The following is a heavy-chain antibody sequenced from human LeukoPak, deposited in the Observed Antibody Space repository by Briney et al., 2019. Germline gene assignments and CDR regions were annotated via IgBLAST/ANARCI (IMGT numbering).Heavy chain of an antibody. CDR3: ARFQFEYSSSSGHSVWFDP. Sequence: VASVKVSCKASGYTFTSYDINWVRQAAGQGLEWMGWMNPNSGNTGYAQKFQGRVTMTRNTSISTAYMKLSSLRSEDTAVYYCARFQFEYSSSSGHSVWFDPWGQGTLVTVSS. D-gene: IGHD6-6*01. CDR2: MNPNSGNT. V-gene: IGHV1-8*01. CDR1: GYTFTSYD. J-gene: IGHJ5*02.